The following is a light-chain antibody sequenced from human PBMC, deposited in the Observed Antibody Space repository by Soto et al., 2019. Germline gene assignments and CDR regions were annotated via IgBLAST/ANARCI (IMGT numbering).Light chain of an antibody. CDR2: EVN. Sequence: QSALTQPASVSGSPGQSITISCAGSGGDVGHYDLLSWYQQIPGKAPKLIIFEVNRRPSGVSDRFSGFKSGNTASLTVSGLQAEDEADYYCSSNAGSNNLVFGGGTKLTVL. J-gene: IGLJ2*01. CDR1: GGDVGHYDL. CDR3: SSNAGSNNLV. V-gene: IGLV2-23*02.